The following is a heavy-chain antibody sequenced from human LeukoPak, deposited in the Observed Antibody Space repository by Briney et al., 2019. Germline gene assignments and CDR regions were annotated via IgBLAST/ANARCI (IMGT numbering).Heavy chain of an antibody. Sequence: PSETLSLTCAVYGGSFSGYYWSWIRQPPGKGLEWIGEINHSGSTNYNPSLKSRVTISVDTSKNQFSLKLSSVTAADTAVYYCARGLGAQWELPGYFDYWGQGTLVTVSS. CDR1: GGSFSGYY. CDR3: ARGLGAQWELPGYFDY. D-gene: IGHD1-26*01. CDR2: INHSGST. V-gene: IGHV4-34*01. J-gene: IGHJ4*02.